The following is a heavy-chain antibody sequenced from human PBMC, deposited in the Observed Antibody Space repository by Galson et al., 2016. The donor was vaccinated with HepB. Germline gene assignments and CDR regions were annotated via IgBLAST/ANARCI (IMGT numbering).Heavy chain of an antibody. Sequence: ETLSLTCTVSGGSISSSIYYWGWIRQPPGKGLEWIGYINYRDSTNHNPSLRGRVTISGGTSKNQFPLKLSSVTAADTAVYYCARAPRAFWSGHEAFDVWGHGTMVTVSS. CDR3: ARAPRAFWSGHEAFDV. D-gene: IGHD3-3*01. J-gene: IGHJ3*01. CDR2: INYRDST. V-gene: IGHV4-61*05. CDR1: GGSISSSIYY.